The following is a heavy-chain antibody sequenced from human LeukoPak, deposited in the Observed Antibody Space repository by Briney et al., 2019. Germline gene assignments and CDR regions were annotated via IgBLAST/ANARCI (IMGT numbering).Heavy chain of an antibody. J-gene: IGHJ4*02. V-gene: IGHV3-21*04. CDR1: GFTFSSYS. CDR2: ISSSSSYI. CDR3: ARDGGSGGSCYSD. Sequence: GGSLRLSCAASGFTFSSYSMNLVRQAPGKGLEWVSSISSSSSYIYYADSVKGRFTISRDNAKNSLCLQMNSLRAEDTAVYYCARDGGSGGSCYSDWGQGALVTVSS. D-gene: IGHD2-15*01.